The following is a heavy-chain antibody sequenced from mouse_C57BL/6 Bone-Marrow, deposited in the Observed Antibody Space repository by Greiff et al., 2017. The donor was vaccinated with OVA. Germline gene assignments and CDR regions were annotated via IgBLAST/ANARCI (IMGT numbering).Heavy chain of an antibody. J-gene: IGHJ4*01. CDR2: IWWDDDK. V-gene: IGHV8-8*01. Sequence: QVTLKESGPGILQPSQTLSLTCSFSGFSLSTFGMGVGWIRQPSGKGLEWLAHIWWDDDKYYNPALKSRLTISKDTSKNQGFLKIANVDTADTATYYCARSPFTTVVSYYAMDYWGPGTSVTVSS. CDR1: GFSLSTFGMG. D-gene: IGHD1-1*01. CDR3: ARSPFTTVVSYYAMDY.